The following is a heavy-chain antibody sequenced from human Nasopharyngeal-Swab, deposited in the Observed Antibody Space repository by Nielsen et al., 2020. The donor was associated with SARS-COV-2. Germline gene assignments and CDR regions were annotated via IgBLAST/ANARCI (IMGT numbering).Heavy chain of an antibody. CDR2: ISAYNGNT. Sequence: ASVKVSCKASGYTFTSYGISWVRQAPGQGLEWMGWISAYNGNTNYAQKLQGRVTMTTDTSTSTAYMELRSLRSEDTAVYYCARGGQRHIVVVTANNWFDPWGQGTLVTVSS. J-gene: IGHJ5*02. V-gene: IGHV1-18*04. CDR3: ARGGQRHIVVVTANNWFDP. D-gene: IGHD2-21*02. CDR1: GYTFTSYG.